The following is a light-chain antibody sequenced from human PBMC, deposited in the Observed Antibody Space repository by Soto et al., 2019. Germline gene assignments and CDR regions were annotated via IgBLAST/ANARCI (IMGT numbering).Light chain of an antibody. CDR2: AAS. CDR3: QQSYSTRWT. CDR1: QSISSY. Sequence: DIQMTQSPSSLSASVGDRVTITCRASQSISSYLNLYQQKPGKAPKLLIYAASSLQSGVPSRFSGSGSGTDFTLTISSLQPEDFATYYWQQSYSTRWTFGQGTKVEIK. J-gene: IGKJ1*01. V-gene: IGKV1-39*01.